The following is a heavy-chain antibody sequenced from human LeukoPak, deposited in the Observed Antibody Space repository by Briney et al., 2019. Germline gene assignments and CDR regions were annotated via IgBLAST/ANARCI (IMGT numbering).Heavy chain of an antibody. CDR1: GFTFSSYS. Sequence: PGGSLRLSCAASGFTFSSYSMNWVRQAPGKGLEWVSSISSSSSYIYYADSVKGRFTISRDNAKNSLYLQMNSLRAEDTAVYYCAREGGGGMAFDIWGQGTMVTVSS. V-gene: IGHV3-21*01. J-gene: IGHJ3*02. CDR2: ISSSSSYI. D-gene: IGHD6-13*01. CDR3: AREGGGGMAFDI.